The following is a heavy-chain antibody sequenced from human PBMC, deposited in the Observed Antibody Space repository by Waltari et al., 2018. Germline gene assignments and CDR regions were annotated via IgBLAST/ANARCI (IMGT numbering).Heavy chain of an antibody. CDR2: IYSGGRT. CDR3: ARDMWGGYDYYFY. Sequence: EVQLVETGGGLIQPGGSLRLSCAASGFTVRDPYLSWVRQAPGREPECVAFIYSGGRTSYADSVKGRFVISRDYSKNTLYLQMNSLRPEDTAVYYCARDMWGGYDYYFYWGQGTLVTVSS. D-gene: IGHD5-12*01. J-gene: IGHJ4*02. CDR1: GFTVRDPY. V-gene: IGHV3-53*02.